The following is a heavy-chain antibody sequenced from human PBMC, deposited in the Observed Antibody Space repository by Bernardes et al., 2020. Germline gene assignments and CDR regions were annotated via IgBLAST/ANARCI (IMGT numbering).Heavy chain of an antibody. V-gene: IGHV4-39*01. Sequence: SETLSLTCTVSGGSISSSSYYWGWIRQPPGKGLEWIGSIYYSGSTYYNPSLKSRVTISVDTSKNQFSLKLSSVTAADTAVYYCARGVGANAAKITRDEPASSWFPLDYWGQGTLVTVSS. CDR1: GGSISSSSYY. CDR3: ARGVGANAAKITRDEPASSWFPLDY. D-gene: IGHD6-13*01. CDR2: IYYSGST. J-gene: IGHJ4*02.